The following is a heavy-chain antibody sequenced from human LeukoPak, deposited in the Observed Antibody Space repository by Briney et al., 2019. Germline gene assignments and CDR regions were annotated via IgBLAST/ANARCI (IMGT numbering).Heavy chain of an antibody. CDR3: ARVLRYFDWLGTFDY. D-gene: IGHD3-9*01. CDR2: ISSSSSTI. J-gene: IGHJ4*02. V-gene: IGHV3-48*01. Sequence: GGSLRLSCAASGFTFSSYSMNWVRQAPGKGLEWVSYISSSSSTIYYADSVKGRFTISRDNAKNSLYLQMNSLRAEDTAVYYCARVLRYFDWLGTFDYWGQGTLVTVSS. CDR1: GFTFSSYS.